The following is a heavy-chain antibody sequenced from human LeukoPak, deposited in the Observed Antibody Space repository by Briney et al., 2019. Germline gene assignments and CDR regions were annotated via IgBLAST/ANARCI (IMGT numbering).Heavy chain of an antibody. J-gene: IGHJ5*02. CDR1: GFTFNSYW. CDR2: INPDGSWT. V-gene: IGHV3-74*01. Sequence: GGSLRLSCSASGFTFNSYWMVWFRQAPGKGLVWVSCINPDGSWTLHADSVKGRFAISRDYARNTLYLQMNSLGVEDTAMYYCARYEQRPGVTASDPWSQGTLVTVSS. CDR3: ARYEQRPGVTASDP. D-gene: IGHD2-21*02.